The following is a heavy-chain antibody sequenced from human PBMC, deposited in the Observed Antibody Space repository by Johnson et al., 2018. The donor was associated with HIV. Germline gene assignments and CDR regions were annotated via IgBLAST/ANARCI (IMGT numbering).Heavy chain of an antibody. CDR1: GFTFDDYG. Sequence: VQLVESGGGVVRPGGSLRLSCAASGFTFDDYGMNWVRQAPGKGLEWVSYISSSGSTIYYADSVKGRFTISRDNAKNSLYRQMNSLRAEDTAVYYCARAEVRSHYGDYDAAFDIWGQGTTVIVSS. CDR2: ISSSGSTI. J-gene: IGHJ3*02. D-gene: IGHD4-17*01. V-gene: IGHV3-48*04. CDR3: ARAEVRSHYGDYDAAFDI.